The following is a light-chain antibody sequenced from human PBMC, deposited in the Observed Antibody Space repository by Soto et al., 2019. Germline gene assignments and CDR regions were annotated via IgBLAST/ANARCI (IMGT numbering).Light chain of an antibody. CDR2: DAS. V-gene: IGKV1-33*01. J-gene: IGKJ5*01. Sequence: DIQMTQSPSSLFASVGDRVTITCQASQDISVHLNWYQQKPGKAPKVLISDASRLETGVPSRFSGSGSGKEFTFTINSPQPEDGATYICQQYDDLPMTFGQGTRLEIK. CDR3: QQYDDLPMT. CDR1: QDISVH.